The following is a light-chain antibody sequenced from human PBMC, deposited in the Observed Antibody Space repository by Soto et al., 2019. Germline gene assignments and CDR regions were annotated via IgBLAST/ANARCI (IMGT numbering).Light chain of an antibody. Sequence: EIVLTQSPGTLSLSPGARATLSCRASQSVSSSYLAWYQQKPGQAPRLLIYGASSRATGIPDRFSGSGSGADFTLTISRLEPEDFAVYSCQQYGYSPHTFGQGTKLEIK. V-gene: IGKV3-20*01. CDR2: GAS. CDR1: QSVSSSY. J-gene: IGKJ2*01. CDR3: QQYGYSPHT.